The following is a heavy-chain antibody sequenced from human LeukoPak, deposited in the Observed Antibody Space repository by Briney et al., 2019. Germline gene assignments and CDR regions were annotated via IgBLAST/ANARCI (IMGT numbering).Heavy chain of an antibody. CDR3: ARGWLYSSGIYYFDY. CDR1: GSTFSSYW. V-gene: IGHV3-74*01. CDR2: IITDGSSI. Sequence: GGSLRLSCAASGSTFSSYWMHWVRQAPGKGLVWVSRIITDGSSISYADSVKGRFTISRDNAKNTVYLQMNSLRAEDTAVYYCARGWLYSSGIYYFDYWGQGTLVTVSS. J-gene: IGHJ4*02. D-gene: IGHD6-19*01.